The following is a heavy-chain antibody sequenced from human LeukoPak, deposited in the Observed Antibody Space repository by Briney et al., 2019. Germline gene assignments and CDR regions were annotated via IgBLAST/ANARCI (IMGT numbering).Heavy chain of an antibody. CDR3: AKDSERITIFGVVINKHYGMDV. CDR1: GFTFDDYA. J-gene: IGHJ6*02. CDR2: ISWNSGSI. Sequence: PGGSLRLSCAASGFTFDDYAMHWVRQAPGKGLEWVSGISWNSGSIGYADSVKGRFTISRDNAKNSLYLQMNSLRAEDTALYYCAKDSERITIFGVVINKHYGMDVWGQGTTVTVSS. D-gene: IGHD3-3*01. V-gene: IGHV3-9*01.